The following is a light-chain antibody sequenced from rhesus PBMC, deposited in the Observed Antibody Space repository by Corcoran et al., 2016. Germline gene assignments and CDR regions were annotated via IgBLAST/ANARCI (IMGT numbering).Light chain of an antibody. CDR1: QSISSW. CDR2: KTS. J-gene: IGKJ4*01. V-gene: IGKV1-22*01. CDR3: LQYNSRPLT. Sequence: DIQMTQSPSSLSASVGDTVTITCRASQSISSWLDWYQQKPGKATKLLIYKTSSLQSWVPSMFSGSGSGTDFTLTISSLQPEDFATYYCLQYNSRPLTFGGGTKVELK.